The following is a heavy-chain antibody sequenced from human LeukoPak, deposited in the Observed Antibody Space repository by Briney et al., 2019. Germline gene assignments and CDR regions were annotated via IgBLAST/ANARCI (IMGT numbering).Heavy chain of an antibody. V-gene: IGHV1-18*01. CDR2: IIVRDGNT. D-gene: IGHD6-19*01. Sequence: ASVKVSCKASGYTFSSFGITWVRQAPGQGLEWMGWIIVRDGNTEYAQKFQDRVTMTTDTSTTTAYMELTSLRSDDTAMYYCARGVQWLVDYWGQGTLVTVSS. J-gene: IGHJ4*02. CDR1: GYTFSSFG. CDR3: ARGVQWLVDY.